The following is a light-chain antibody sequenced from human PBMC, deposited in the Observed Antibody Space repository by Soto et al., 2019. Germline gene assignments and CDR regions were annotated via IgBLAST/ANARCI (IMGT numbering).Light chain of an antibody. CDR1: QSISIW. V-gene: IGKV1-5*03. Sequence: DIHMTQSPSTLSASVGDRVTITCRAIQSISIWLAWYQQKPGKAPNLLIYKTSSLETGVPSRFSGSGSGTEFTLTISSLQPDDFATYYCQHWHDYSWTFGQGTKAEVK. J-gene: IGKJ1*01. CDR3: QHWHDYSWT. CDR2: KTS.